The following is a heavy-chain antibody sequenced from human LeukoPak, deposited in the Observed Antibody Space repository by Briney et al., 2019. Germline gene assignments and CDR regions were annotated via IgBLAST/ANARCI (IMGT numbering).Heavy chain of an antibody. Sequence: PGESLKISCEASGYSFTNYWIGWVRQMPGKGLEWMGIIYPDDSESKYSPSFQGQVTISADKSISTAYMELSRLRSDDTAVYYCARDHEMVYAIRHWGQGTLVTVSS. V-gene: IGHV5-51*03. CDR1: GYSFTNYW. CDR2: IYPDDSES. CDR3: ARDHEMVYAIRH. J-gene: IGHJ4*02. D-gene: IGHD2-8*01.